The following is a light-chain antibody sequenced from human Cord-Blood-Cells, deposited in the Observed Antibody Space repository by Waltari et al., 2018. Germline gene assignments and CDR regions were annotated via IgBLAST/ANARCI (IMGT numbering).Light chain of an antibody. CDR3: QQSYSTPLT. Sequence: DIQMTQSQPSLSASVGDRVTITCRASQSISSYLNWYQQKPGKAPKLLIYAASSLQCGVPSRFSGSGSGTDFTLTISSLQPEDFATYYCQQSYSTPLTFGGGTKVEIK. CDR1: QSISSY. J-gene: IGKJ4*01. V-gene: IGKV1-39*01. CDR2: AAS.